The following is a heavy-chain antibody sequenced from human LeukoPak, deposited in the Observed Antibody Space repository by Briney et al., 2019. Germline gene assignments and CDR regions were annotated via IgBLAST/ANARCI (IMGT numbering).Heavy chain of an antibody. D-gene: IGHD2-2*02. CDR2: IYIGGST. Sequence: GGSLRLSCAASGYTVSSNYMSWVRQAPGKGLEWVSVIYIGGSTYYADSVKGRFTITRDISKNTLYLQMNSLRAEDTAMYYCARLGLVVPVVIFDYWGEGTLVTVSS. J-gene: IGHJ4*02. CDR1: GYTVSSNY. CDR3: ARLGLVVPVVIFDY. V-gene: IGHV3-53*01.